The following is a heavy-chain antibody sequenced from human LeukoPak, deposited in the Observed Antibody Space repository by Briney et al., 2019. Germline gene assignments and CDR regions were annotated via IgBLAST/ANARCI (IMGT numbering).Heavy chain of an antibody. J-gene: IGHJ4*02. CDR3: AKDGDYITGTAQ. CDR2: ISGRGGST. Sequence: PGGSLRLSCAASGFTFSSYAASWVRQAPGEGLEWVAAISGRGGSTYYADSVKGRFTITTDNSKNTLYLQRNSLRAEDTAVYYCAKDGDYITGTAQWGQGPLVTVSS. CDR1: GFTFSSYA. V-gene: IGHV3-23*01. D-gene: IGHD1-20*01.